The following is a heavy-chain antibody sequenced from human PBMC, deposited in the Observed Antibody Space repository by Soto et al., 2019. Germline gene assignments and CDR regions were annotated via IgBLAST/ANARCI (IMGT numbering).Heavy chain of an antibody. CDR1: GGTFSSYT. Sequence: QVQLVQSGAEVKKPGSSVKVSCKASGGTFSSYTISWVRQAPEQGLEWMGRIIPILGIANYAQKFQGRVTITADKSTSTAYMELSSLRSEDTAVYYCARAGGPLDWYFDLWGRGTLVTVSS. D-gene: IGHD3-10*01. V-gene: IGHV1-69*02. CDR2: IIPILGIA. CDR3: ARAGGPLDWYFDL. J-gene: IGHJ2*01.